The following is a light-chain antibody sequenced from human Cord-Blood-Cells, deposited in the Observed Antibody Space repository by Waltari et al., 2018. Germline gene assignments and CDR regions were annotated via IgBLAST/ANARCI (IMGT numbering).Light chain of an antibody. CDR2: AAS. CDR3: QKYNSAPLT. J-gene: IGKJ1*01. CDR1: QDIRNY. V-gene: IGKV1-27*01. Sequence: DIKMTQSPSSMSASVGDRVTITCRASQDIRNYLALYQQKPGKVPKLLIYAASTLQSGVPSRFSGSGSGTDFTLTISSLQPEDVATYYCQKYNSAPLTFGQGTKVEIK.